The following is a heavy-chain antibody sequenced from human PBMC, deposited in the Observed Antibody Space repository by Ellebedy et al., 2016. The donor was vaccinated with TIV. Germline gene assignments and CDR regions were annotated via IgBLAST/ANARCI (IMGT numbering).Heavy chain of an antibody. V-gene: IGHV3-48*03. D-gene: IGHD3-10*01. CDR2: ISSGGSTI. CDR1: GFTFNSYE. Sequence: GESLKTSCAASGFTFNSYEMNWVRQAPGKGLAWVSYISSGGSTIYYEDSVKGRFTISRDNAKSTLKLQMNSLRAEDAAVFYCARGNMVRGGAFDYWGQGTLVTVSS. CDR3: ARGNMVRGGAFDY. J-gene: IGHJ4*02.